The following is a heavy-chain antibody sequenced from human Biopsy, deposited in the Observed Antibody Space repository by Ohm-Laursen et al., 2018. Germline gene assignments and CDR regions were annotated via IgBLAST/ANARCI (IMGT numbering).Heavy chain of an antibody. CDR2: IYYSGST. D-gene: IGHD1-26*01. CDR3: ARVGVGAPSIDYFDS. V-gene: IGHV4-61*03. J-gene: IGHJ4*02. Sequence: SETLSLTCTVSGDSLSSGPDNWSWVRQPPGKGLEWIGYIYYSGSTNYNPSLKSRVTISVDRSKNHFSLELSSVTAADTAVYYCARVGVGAPSIDYFDSWGQGALVTVSS. CDR1: GDSLSSGPDN.